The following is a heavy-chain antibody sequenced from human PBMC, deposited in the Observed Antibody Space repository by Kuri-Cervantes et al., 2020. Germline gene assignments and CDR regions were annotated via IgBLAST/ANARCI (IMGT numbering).Heavy chain of an antibody. D-gene: IGHD3-10*01. CDR2: IYYSGST. Sequence: SETLSLTCTVSGGSISSYYWSWIRQPPGKGLEWIGYIYYSGSTNYNPSLKSRVTISVDTSKNQFSLKLSSVTAAGTAVYYCARESHYCGSGSYSHYFDYWGQGNLVTVSS. J-gene: IGHJ4*02. V-gene: IGHV4-59*01. CDR3: ARESHYCGSGSYSHYFDY. CDR1: GGSISSYY.